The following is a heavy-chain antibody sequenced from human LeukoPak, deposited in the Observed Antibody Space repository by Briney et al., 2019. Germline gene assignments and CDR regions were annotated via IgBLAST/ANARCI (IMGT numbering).Heavy chain of an antibody. CDR1: GGSISSYY. CDR3: AGAYYGSGSSKYYYYYYMDV. Sequence: SETLSLTCTVSGGSISSYYWSWIRQPAGKGLEWIGRIYTSGSTNYNPSLKSRVTMSVDTSKNQFSLKLSSVTAADTAVYYCAGAYYGSGSSKYYYYYYMDVWGKGTTVTVSS. CDR2: IYTSGST. J-gene: IGHJ6*03. D-gene: IGHD3-10*01. V-gene: IGHV4-4*07.